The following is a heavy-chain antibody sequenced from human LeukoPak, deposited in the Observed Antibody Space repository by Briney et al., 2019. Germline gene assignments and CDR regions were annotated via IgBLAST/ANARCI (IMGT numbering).Heavy chain of an antibody. CDR3: AREGPGYCSGGSCHYYYYGMDV. CDR2: IIPIFGTA. D-gene: IGHD2-15*01. J-gene: IGHJ6*02. CDR1: GGTFSSYA. Sequence: SVKVSCKASGGTFSSYAISWVRQAPGQGLEWMGGIIPIFGTANYAQKFQGRVTITADGSTSTAYMELSSLRSEDTAVYYCAREGPGYCSGGSCHYYYYGMDVWGQGTTVTVSS. V-gene: IGHV1-69*13.